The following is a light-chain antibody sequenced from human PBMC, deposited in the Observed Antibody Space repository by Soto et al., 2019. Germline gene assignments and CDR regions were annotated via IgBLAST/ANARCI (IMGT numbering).Light chain of an antibody. CDR3: QQSYSTPQT. Sequence: DIPMSQSPSSLSASVGDRVTITCRSSQDIAIYLNWYQQKPGKAPKLLIYAASSLQSGVPSRFRGSGSGTDFTLTISSLQPEDFTTYFCQQSYSTPQTFGQGTRVEIK. J-gene: IGKJ1*01. CDR2: AAS. V-gene: IGKV1-39*01. CDR1: QDIAIY.